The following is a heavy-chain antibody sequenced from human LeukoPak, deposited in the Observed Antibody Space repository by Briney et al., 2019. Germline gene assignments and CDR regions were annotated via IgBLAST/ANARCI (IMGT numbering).Heavy chain of an antibody. CDR1: GGSISSNNW. D-gene: IGHD5-12*01. CDR2: IYHSGSA. J-gene: IGHJ5*02. CDR3: ARDKPWELATFDP. V-gene: IGHV4-4*02. Sequence: SETLSLTCGVSGGSISSNNWWSWVRQPPGQGLEWIGEIYHSGSANYNPSLKSRVTISVDKSKNQLSLKLISVTAADTAVYYCARDKPWELATFDPWGQGTLVTVSS.